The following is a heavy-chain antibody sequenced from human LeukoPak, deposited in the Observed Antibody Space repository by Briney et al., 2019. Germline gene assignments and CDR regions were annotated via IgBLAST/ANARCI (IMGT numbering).Heavy chain of an antibody. Sequence: GGSLRLSCDASGFTFRNYEMNWVRQAPGKGLEWVSYISSSGATKHYADSVKGRFTISRDNAKNSLYLQMNSLRAEDTAVYYCARLVATIPDCWGQGTLVTVSS. J-gene: IGHJ4*02. D-gene: IGHD5-12*01. V-gene: IGHV3-48*03. CDR1: GFTFRNYE. CDR2: ISSSGATK. CDR3: ARLVATIPDC.